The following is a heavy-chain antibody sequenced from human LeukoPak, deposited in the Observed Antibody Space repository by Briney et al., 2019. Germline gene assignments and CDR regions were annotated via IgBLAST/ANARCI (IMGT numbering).Heavy chain of an antibody. CDR3: ARHAESGSDRFDY. V-gene: IGHV4-34*01. Sequence: PSETLSLTCAVYGGSFSGYYWSWIRQPPGKGLEWIGEINHRGSTNYNPSLKSRVTVSLDTSKNQFSLKLSSVTAADTAVYYCARHAESGSDRFDYWGQGTLVTVSS. D-gene: IGHD5-12*01. J-gene: IGHJ4*02. CDR1: GGSFSGYY. CDR2: INHRGST.